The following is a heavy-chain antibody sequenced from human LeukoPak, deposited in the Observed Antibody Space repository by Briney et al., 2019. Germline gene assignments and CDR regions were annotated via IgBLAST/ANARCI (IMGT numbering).Heavy chain of an antibody. CDR3: AKVPGYCSSTSCTYYFDY. CDR2: MQYDGSDK. CDR1: GFTFSNYG. D-gene: IGHD2-2*03. Sequence: GWSLRLSCAASGFTFSNYGIHWVRQAPGKGLEWVTFMQYDGSDKFYADSVKGRFTISRDNSKNTLYLQMNSLRAEDTAVYYCAKVPGYCSSTSCTYYFDYWGQGTLVTVSS. V-gene: IGHV3-30*02. J-gene: IGHJ4*02.